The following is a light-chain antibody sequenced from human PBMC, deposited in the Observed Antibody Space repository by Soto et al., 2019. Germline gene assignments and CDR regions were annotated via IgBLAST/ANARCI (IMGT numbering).Light chain of an antibody. Sequence: DIQMTQSPSTLSASAGDRVTITCRASQSISIYLAWYQQKPGKAPKLLINDASSLESGVPSRFSGSGSGTEVTLTISSLQPDDFATYYCQQFNSFPVTFGQGTRLEIK. J-gene: IGKJ5*01. CDR2: DAS. CDR3: QQFNSFPVT. V-gene: IGKV1-5*01. CDR1: QSISIY.